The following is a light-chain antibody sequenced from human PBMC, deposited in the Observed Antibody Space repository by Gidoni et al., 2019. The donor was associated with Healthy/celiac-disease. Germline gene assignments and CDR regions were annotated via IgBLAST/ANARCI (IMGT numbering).Light chain of an antibody. CDR2: GAS. V-gene: IGKV3-20*01. J-gene: IGKJ3*01. CDR1: QSVSSSY. CDR3: QQYGSSPGF. Sequence: ESVLTQSPGTLSLSQGERATLSCRASQSVSSSYLAWYQQKPGQAPRLLIYGASSRATGIPDRFSGSGSGTDFTLTISRLEPEDFAVYYCQQYGSSPGFFGPGTKVDIK.